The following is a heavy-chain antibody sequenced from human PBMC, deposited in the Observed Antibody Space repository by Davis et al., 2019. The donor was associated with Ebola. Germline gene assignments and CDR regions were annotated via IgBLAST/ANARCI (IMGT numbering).Heavy chain of an antibody. CDR1: GFNFNTYS. J-gene: IGHJ4*02. D-gene: IGHD4-17*01. Sequence: GESPKTPRPASGFNFNTYSMTWVRQAPGKGLEWVPPISSTDTYLHYADSVKGRFTISRDNAKSSLYLQLNSLTAEDTAVYYCARGQLMDYGDYLAYWGQGTLVTVSS. CDR2: ISSTDTYL. V-gene: IGHV3-21*01. CDR3: ARGQLMDYGDYLAY.